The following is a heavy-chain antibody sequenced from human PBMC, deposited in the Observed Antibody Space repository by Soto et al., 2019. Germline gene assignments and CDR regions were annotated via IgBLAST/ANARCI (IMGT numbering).Heavy chain of an antibody. CDR2: IIPMSGAT. Sequence: QVQLVQSGAEVKKPGSSVKVSCKASGGTFSSYALSWVRQAPGQGLEWMGGIIPMSGATNYAQKFQGRVKCTADESTNTAYLELTSLRSEDTAVYYCARGGPENDYWGQGTLVTVSS. V-gene: IGHV1-69*12. J-gene: IGHJ4*02. D-gene: IGHD1-26*01. CDR1: GGTFSSYA. CDR3: ARGGPENDY.